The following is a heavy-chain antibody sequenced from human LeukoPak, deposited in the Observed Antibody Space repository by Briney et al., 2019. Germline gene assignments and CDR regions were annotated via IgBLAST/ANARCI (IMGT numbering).Heavy chain of an antibody. D-gene: IGHD3-3*01. CDR2: ISGSGGST. CDR1: GFSLSNFQ. CDR3: AKVARIRFLEWLLSPSFDY. J-gene: IGHJ4*02. Sequence: GGSLRLSCVASGFSLSNFQMYWVRQAPGKGLEWVSAISGSGGSTYYADSVKGRFTISRDNSKNTLYLQMNSLRAEDTAVYYCAKVARIRFLEWLLSPSFDYWGQGTLVTVSS. V-gene: IGHV3-23*01.